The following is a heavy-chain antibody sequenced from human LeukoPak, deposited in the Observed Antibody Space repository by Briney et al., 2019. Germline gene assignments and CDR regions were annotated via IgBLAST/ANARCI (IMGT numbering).Heavy chain of an antibody. CDR1: GGSISSYY. Sequence: SETLSLTCTVSGGSISSYYWSWIRQPPGKGLEWIGYIYYSGSTNYNPSLKSRVTISVDTSKNQFSLKLSSVTAADTAVYYCARDRQGNNATPSFAPWGQEPWVTVSS. V-gene: IGHV4-59*01. J-gene: IGHJ5*02. CDR2: IYYSGST. CDR3: ARDRQGNNATPSFAP. D-gene: IGHD1/OR15-1a*01.